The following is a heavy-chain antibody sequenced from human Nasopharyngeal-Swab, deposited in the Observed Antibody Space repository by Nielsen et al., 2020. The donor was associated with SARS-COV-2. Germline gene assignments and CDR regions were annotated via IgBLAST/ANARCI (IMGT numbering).Heavy chain of an antibody. CDR3: TSPGYCSSTSCYPDNWFDS. D-gene: IGHD2-2*03. J-gene: IGHJ5*01. V-gene: IGHV3-49*02. Sequence: WIRQPPGKGLEWVGFIRSKAYGGTTEYAASVKGRFTISRDDSKSIAYLQMNSLKTEDTAVYYCTSPGYCSSTSCYPDNWFDSWGQGTLVTVSS. CDR2: IRSKAYGGTT.